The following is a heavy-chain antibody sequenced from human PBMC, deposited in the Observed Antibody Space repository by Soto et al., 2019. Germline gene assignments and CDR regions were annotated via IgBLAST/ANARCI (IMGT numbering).Heavy chain of an antibody. J-gene: IGHJ3*02. Sequence: ASVKVSCKASGYTFTDYYIHWVRQAPGQELEWMGIINPSGGSTNYAQNFQGRITMTRDTSSSTVYIELSSLRSEDTAVYYCARDVNIVVVVAATESDAFDIWGQGTMVTVSS. CDR1: GYTFTDYY. V-gene: IGHV1-46*01. CDR3: ARDVNIVVVVAATESDAFDI. D-gene: IGHD2-15*01. CDR2: INPSGGST.